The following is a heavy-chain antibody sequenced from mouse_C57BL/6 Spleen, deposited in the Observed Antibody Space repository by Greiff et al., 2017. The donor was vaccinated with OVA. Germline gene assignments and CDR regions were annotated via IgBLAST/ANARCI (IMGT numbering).Heavy chain of an antibody. CDR3: AREGLGNYPFDY. V-gene: IGHV1-81*01. Sequence: QVQLQQSGAELARPGASVKLSCKASGYTFTSYGISWVKQRTGQGLEWIGEIYPRSGNTYYNEKFKGKATLTADKSSSTAYMELRSLTSEDSAVYFCAREGLGNYPFDYWGQGTTLTVSS. CDR2: IYPRSGNT. J-gene: IGHJ2*01. CDR1: GYTFTSYG. D-gene: IGHD2-1*01.